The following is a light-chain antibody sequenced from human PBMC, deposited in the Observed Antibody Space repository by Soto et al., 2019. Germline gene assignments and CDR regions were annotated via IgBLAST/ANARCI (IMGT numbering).Light chain of an antibody. CDR1: QSISSY. CDR3: QQSYSAPIT. J-gene: IGKJ5*01. Sequence: DIQKTQTLSSRAASXXDRVXITYQESQSISSYLNWYQQKPGKAPKXXIYAASSLQSGVPSRFSGSGSGTNFTLTISSLQPEDFAAYYCQQSYSAPITFGQGTRLEIK. V-gene: IGKV1-39*01. CDR2: AAS.